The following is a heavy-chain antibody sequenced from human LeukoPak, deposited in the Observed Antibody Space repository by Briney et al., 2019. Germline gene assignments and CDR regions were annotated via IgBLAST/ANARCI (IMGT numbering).Heavy chain of an antibody. V-gene: IGHV3-74*01. J-gene: IGHJ4*02. CDR2: ISPDGTTT. D-gene: IGHD3-10*01. CDR3: ARGGAKNYGLFDY. Sequence: SGGSLRLSCAASGFSVRSYWMHWVRQAPGKGLVWVSRISPDGTTTTYADSVKGRFTISTDSAKNTVYLQMNSLTTEDAGVHYCARGGAKNYGLFDYWGRGTLVTVSS. CDR1: GFSVRSYW.